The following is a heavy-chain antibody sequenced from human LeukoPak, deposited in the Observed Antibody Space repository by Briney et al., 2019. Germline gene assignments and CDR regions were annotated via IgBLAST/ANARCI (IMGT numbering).Heavy chain of an antibody. CDR1: GGSISNYY. V-gene: IGHV4-59*01. J-gene: IGHJ2*01. D-gene: IGHD6-19*01. CDR3: ARAGSDWDTSWYFDL. CDR2: IYYSGTT. Sequence: SETLSLTCTVSGGSISNYYGNWIRQPPGKGLEWVGYIYYSGTTDYNPSLKSRVTMSVDTSKNQFSLSLSSVTAADTAVYYCARAGSDWDTSWYFDLWGRGTLVTVSS.